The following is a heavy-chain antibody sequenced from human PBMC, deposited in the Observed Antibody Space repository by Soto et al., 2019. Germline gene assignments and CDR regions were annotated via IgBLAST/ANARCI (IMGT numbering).Heavy chain of an antibody. J-gene: IGHJ4*02. D-gene: IGHD6-19*01. Sequence: SETLSLTCTVSGGSISSYYWGWIRQPPGKGLEWIGYIYYSGSTNYNPSLKSRVTISVDTSKNTLYLQMNSLRVDDTAIYYCAREGFVSGTDYWGQGALVTVSS. CDR1: GGSISSYY. CDR3: AREGFVSGTDY. CDR2: IYYSGST. V-gene: IGHV4-59*12.